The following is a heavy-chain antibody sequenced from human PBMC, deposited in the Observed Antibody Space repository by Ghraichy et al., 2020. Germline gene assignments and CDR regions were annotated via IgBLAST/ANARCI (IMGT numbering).Heavy chain of an antibody. CDR1: GFPFSTYE. J-gene: IGHJ4*02. V-gene: IGHV3-48*03. CDR2: ISDSGNTI. CDR3: ARLHGDLMATVAKNDY. Sequence: GESLNISCAASGFPFSTYELSWVHQAPGKGLEWISSISDSGNTIYYADSVKGRFTISRDNAKNSMYLQMNSLRAEDTAVYYCARLHGDLMATVAKNDYWGQGTLVTVSS. D-gene: IGHD4-23*01.